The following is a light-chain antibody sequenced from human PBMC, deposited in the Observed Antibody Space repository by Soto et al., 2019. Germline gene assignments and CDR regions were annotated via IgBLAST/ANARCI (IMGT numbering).Light chain of an antibody. V-gene: IGKV2-28*01. Sequence: DIVMTQSPLSLPVTPGEPASISCRSSQSLLNSNGYNYLDWYLQKPGQSPQLLIYLGSNRASGVPDRFSGSGSGTDFTLKISRVEAEDVGDYHGMQALTAPPTFGQGTRVEIK. CDR2: LGS. CDR3: MQALTAPPT. J-gene: IGKJ1*01. CDR1: QSLLNSNGYNY.